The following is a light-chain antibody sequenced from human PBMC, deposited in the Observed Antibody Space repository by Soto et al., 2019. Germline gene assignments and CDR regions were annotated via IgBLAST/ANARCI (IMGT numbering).Light chain of an antibody. CDR1: QGISSA. CDR2: DAS. V-gene: IGKV1-13*02. J-gene: IGKJ4*01. Sequence: AIQLTQSPSSLSASVGDRVTITCRASQGISSALAWYQQKPGKAPKLLIYDASSLESGVPSRFSGSGSGTDFTLTISSLQPEDFATHYCQQFNSYPTFGGGTKVEIK. CDR3: QQFNSYPT.